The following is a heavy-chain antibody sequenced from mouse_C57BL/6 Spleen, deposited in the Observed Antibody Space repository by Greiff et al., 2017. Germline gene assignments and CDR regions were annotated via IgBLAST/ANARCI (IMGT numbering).Heavy chain of an antibody. D-gene: IGHD1-1*01. CDR2: INYDGSST. CDR3: ARDTGSSYPYYYAKDY. J-gene: IGHJ4*01. V-gene: IGHV5-16*01. Sequence: EVKLVESEGGLVQPGSSMKLSCTASGFTFSDYYMAWVRQVPEKGLEWVANINYDGSSTYYLDSLESRFIISRDNAKNMLYLQMSSLKSEDTATYYCARDTGSSYPYYYAKDYWGQGASGTVST. CDR1: GFTFSDYY.